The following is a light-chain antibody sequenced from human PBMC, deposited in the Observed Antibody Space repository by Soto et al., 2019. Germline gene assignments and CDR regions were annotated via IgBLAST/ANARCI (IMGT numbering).Light chain of an antibody. V-gene: IGLV3-1*01. CDR3: EAWDTTTAHVV. CDR1: KLGDKY. CDR2: QDN. Sequence: SYELTQPPSVSVSSGQTASITCSGDKLGDKYACWYQQKPGQSPVLVIYQDNKRPSGIPERFSGSNSGNTATLTISGTQAMDEADYYCEAWDTTTAHVVFGGGTKLTVL. J-gene: IGLJ2*01.